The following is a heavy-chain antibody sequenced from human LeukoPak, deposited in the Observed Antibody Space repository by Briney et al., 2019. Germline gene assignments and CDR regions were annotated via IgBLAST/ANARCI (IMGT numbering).Heavy chain of an antibody. D-gene: IGHD5-24*01. J-gene: IGHJ4*02. CDR3: ARLRGGYNLY. V-gene: IGHV3-48*03. CDR1: GFTFSDYE. CDR2: ISSSGGTI. Sequence: GGSLRLSCAASGFTFSDYEINWVRQAPGKGLEWVSYISSSGGTIYYADSVKGRFTISRDNAKNSLYLQMNSLRAEDTGIYYCARLRGGYNLYWGQGTLVTVSS.